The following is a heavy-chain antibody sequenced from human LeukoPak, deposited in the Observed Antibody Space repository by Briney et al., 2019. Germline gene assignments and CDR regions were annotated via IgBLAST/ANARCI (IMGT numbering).Heavy chain of an antibody. CDR3: ARVLRSIAVAGTGVFDY. D-gene: IGHD6-19*01. CDR1: GYSIRSGFY. J-gene: IGHJ4*02. Sequence: PSETLSLTCTVSGYSIRSGFYWGWIRQPPGKGLEWIGNIYHSGITYYTPSLKSRVTISVDTSKNQFYLKLSSVTAADTAVYYCARVLRSIAVAGTGVFDYWGQGTLVTVSS. V-gene: IGHV4-38-2*02. CDR2: IYHSGIT.